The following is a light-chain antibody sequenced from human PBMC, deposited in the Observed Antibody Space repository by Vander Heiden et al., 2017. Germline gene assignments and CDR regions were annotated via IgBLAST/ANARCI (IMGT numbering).Light chain of an antibody. V-gene: IGKV4-1*01. CDR2: WAS. Sequence: DIVMTQSPDSLAGPLGERATINCKSSQSVLYSSNNNNYLAWYQQKPGQPPKLLIYWASTRQSGVPDRFSGSGSGTDFTLTISSLQADDVAVYYCQQYYIAPLTFGGGTRVEIK. CDR3: QQYYIAPLT. CDR1: QSVLYSSNNNNY. J-gene: IGKJ4*02.